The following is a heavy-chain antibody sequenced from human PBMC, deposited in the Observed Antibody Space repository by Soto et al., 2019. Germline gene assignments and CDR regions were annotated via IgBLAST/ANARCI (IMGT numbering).Heavy chain of an antibody. CDR3: ARADRTLVTSYSLDV. CDR1: GGSFSGYY. V-gene: IGHV4-34*01. Sequence: PSETLSLTCAVYGGSFSGYYWTWIRQPPGKGLEWIGENNHSGTINFNPSLKSRLTISLDTSKKHFSLKLSSVTDADTAAYYCARADRTLVTSYSLDVWGQGTRVTVSS. CDR2: NNHSGTI. J-gene: IGHJ6*02. D-gene: IGHD2-21*02.